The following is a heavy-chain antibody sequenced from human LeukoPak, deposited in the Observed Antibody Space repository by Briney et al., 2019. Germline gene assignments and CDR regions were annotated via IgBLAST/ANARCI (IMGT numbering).Heavy chain of an antibody. V-gene: IGHV3-20*04. CDR1: GFSFVNHW. CDR3: AKLCGSTSCYLPDY. J-gene: IGHJ4*02. D-gene: IGHD2-2*01. Sequence: GGSLRLSCAASGFSFVNHWMSWVRQAPGKGLEWVSGINWNGGSTGYADSVKGRFTISRDNAKNSLYLQMNSLRAEDTAVYYCAKLCGSTSCYLPDYWGQGTLVTVSS. CDR2: INWNGGST.